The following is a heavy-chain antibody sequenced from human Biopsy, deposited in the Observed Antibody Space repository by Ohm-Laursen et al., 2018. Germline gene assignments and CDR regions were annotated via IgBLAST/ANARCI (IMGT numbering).Heavy chain of an antibody. D-gene: IGHD3-22*01. CDR1: GFSISSGFH. Sequence: SETLSLTCGVSGFSISSGFHWAWIRQPPGKGLERIGFIYRTGTTTYNPSFKSRVAMAVDTSKNQFSLTLNSVTAADTAVYYCAKQGIRGYYEYWGQGSLVTVSS. CDR3: AKQGIRGYYEY. CDR2: IYRTGTT. J-gene: IGHJ4*02. V-gene: IGHV4-38-2*01.